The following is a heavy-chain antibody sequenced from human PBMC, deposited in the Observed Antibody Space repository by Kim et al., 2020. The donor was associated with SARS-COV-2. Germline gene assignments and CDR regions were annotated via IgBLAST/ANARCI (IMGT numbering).Heavy chain of an antibody. CDR1: GFTFSSYG. D-gene: IGHD6-19*01. Sequence: GGSLRLSCAASGFTFSSYGMHWVRQAPGKGLEWVAVISYDGSNKYYADSVKGRFTISRDNSKNTLYLQMNSLRAEDTAVYYCAKDTGIAVPFDYWGQGTLVTVSS. V-gene: IGHV3-30*18. CDR3: AKDTGIAVPFDY. J-gene: IGHJ4*02. CDR2: ISYDGSNK.